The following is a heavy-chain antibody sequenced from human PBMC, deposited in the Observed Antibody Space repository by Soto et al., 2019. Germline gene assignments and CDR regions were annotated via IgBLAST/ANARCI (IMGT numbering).Heavy chain of an antibody. Sequence: PGGSLRLSCAASGFTFRDYYMSWIRQAPGKGLEWVSYISSSSRYMNYADSVKGRFTISRDNAKNSLYLQMNSLRAEDTAVYYCARGPDYYDSSGYYPLAYWGQGTLVTVSS. D-gene: IGHD3-22*01. CDR3: ARGPDYYDSSGYYPLAY. CDR2: ISSSSRYM. J-gene: IGHJ4*02. V-gene: IGHV3-11*06. CDR1: GFTFRDYY.